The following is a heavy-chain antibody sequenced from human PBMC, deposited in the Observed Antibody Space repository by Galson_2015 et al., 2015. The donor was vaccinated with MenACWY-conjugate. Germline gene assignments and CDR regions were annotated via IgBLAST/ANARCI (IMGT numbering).Heavy chain of an antibody. CDR3: AVAIYDFWSGYSFDY. J-gene: IGHJ4*02. CDR2: IYPPDSDT. D-gene: IGHD3-3*01. V-gene: IGHV5-51*01. Sequence: QSGAEVKKPGESLKISCKGSEYSFSRFWFGWVRQMPGKGLEWMGLIYPPDSDTRYSPSFQGQVTMSADKSITTAYLQWSSLKASDTAIYYCAVAIYDFWSGYSFDYWGQGTLVTVSS. CDR1: EYSFSRFW.